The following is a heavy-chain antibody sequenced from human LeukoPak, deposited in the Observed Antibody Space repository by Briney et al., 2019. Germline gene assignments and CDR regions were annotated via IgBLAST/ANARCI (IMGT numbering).Heavy chain of an antibody. V-gene: IGHV7-4-1*02. CDR3: ARDLMVYAINYYYGMDV. D-gene: IGHD2-8*01. CDR1: GYTFTRYA. Sequence: ASVKVSCKASGYTFTRYAMNWVRQAPGQGPEWMGWINTNTGNPTYAQGFTGRFVFSLDTSVSTAYLQISSLKAEDTAVYYCARDLMVYAINYYYGMDVWGQGTTVTVSS. J-gene: IGHJ6*02. CDR2: INTNTGNP.